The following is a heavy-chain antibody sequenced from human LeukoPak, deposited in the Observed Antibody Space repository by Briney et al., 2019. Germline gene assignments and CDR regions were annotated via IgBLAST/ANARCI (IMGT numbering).Heavy chain of an antibody. CDR1: GGSISSYY. Sequence: ETLSLTCTVSGGSISSYYWSWIRQPPGKGLEWIGYIYYSGSTNYNPSLKSRVTISVDTSKNQFSLKLSSVTAADTAVYYCARVGYSSGWYAADYWGQGTLVTVSS. CDR3: ARVGYSSGWYAADY. V-gene: IGHV4-59*01. D-gene: IGHD6-19*01. J-gene: IGHJ4*02. CDR2: IYYSGST.